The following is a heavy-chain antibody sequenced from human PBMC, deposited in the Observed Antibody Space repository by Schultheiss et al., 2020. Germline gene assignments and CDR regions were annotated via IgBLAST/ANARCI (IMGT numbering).Heavy chain of an antibody. D-gene: IGHD6-19*01. CDR1: GGSISGYY. Sequence: SETLSLTCTVSGGSISGYYWSWIRQPPGKGLEWIGEINHSGSTNYNPSLKSRVTISVDTSKNQFSLKLNSVTAADTAVYSCARAMYISAWYSGFDYWGQGALGTASS. J-gene: IGHJ4*02. CDR2: INHSGST. CDR3: ARAMYISAWYSGFDY. V-gene: IGHV4-34*01.